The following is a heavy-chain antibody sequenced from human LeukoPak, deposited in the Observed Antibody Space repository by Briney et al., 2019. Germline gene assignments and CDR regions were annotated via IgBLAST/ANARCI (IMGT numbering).Heavy chain of an antibody. J-gene: IGHJ4*02. D-gene: IGHD6-13*01. CDR3: ARGPQLVRGYFGY. V-gene: IGHV3-30-3*01. CDR2: ISYDGSNK. CDR1: GFTFSSYA. Sequence: GRSLRLSCAASGFTFSSYAMHWVRQAPGKGLEWVAVISYDGSNKYYADSVRGRFTISRDNSKNTLYLQMNSLRAEDTAVYYCARGPQLVRGYFGYWGQGTLVTVSS.